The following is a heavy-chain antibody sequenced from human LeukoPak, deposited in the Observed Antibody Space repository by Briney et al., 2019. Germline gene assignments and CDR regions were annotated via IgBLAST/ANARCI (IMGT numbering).Heavy chain of an antibody. CDR3: AKSSFCSGGSCYRFDY. Sequence: GGSLRRSCAASGFTFSSYAMSWVRQAPGKGLEWVSDISGSGGSTYYADSVKGRFTISRDNSKNTLYLQMNSPRAEDTAVYYCAKSSFCSGGSCYRFDYWGQGTLVTVSS. D-gene: IGHD2-15*01. CDR1: GFTFSSYA. V-gene: IGHV3-23*01. CDR2: ISGSGGST. J-gene: IGHJ4*02.